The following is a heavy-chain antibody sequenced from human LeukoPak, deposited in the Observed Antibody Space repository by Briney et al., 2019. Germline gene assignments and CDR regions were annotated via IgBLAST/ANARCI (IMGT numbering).Heavy chain of an antibody. V-gene: IGHV4-39*01. Sequence: SETLSLTCTVSGGSISSSSYYWGWIRQPPGKGLEWIGSIYYSGSTYYNPSLKSRVTISVDTSKNQFSLKLSSVTAADTAVYYCASHVGYCSSTSCYKGLWWFDPWGQGTLVTVSS. CDR3: ASHVGYCSSTSCYKGLWWFDP. CDR2: IYYSGST. D-gene: IGHD2-2*02. CDR1: GGSISSSSYY. J-gene: IGHJ5*02.